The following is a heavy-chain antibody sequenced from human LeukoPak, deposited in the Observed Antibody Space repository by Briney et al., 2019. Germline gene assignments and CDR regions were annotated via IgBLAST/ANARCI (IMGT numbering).Heavy chain of an antibody. V-gene: IGHV3-23*01. CDR1: GFSFSNYA. J-gene: IGHJ4*02. CDR3: ARNPITSSWYELLDY. CDR2: ISVSGDTT. Sequence: GGSLRLSCAASGFSFSNYAMSWVRLAPGKGLEWVSAISVSGDTTYYADSVKGRFTISRDNSKNTLYLQMNSLRAEDTAVYYCARNPITSSWYELLDYWGQGTLVTVSS. D-gene: IGHD6-13*01.